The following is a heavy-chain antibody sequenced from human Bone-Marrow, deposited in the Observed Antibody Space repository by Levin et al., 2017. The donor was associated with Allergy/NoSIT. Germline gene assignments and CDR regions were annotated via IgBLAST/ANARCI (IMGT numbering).Heavy chain of an antibody. CDR3: ARGWVGLLPVIEY. Sequence: SVKVSCKASGGTFSNYAISWVRQAPGQGLEWMGGIIPAFGTPTYAQKFQGGVTITADEATNTSYVELSSLRSEDTAVYYCARGWVGLLPVIEYWGQGTLVTVSS. CDR1: GGTFSNYA. V-gene: IGHV1-69*13. J-gene: IGHJ4*02. D-gene: IGHD3-22*01. CDR2: IIPAFGTP.